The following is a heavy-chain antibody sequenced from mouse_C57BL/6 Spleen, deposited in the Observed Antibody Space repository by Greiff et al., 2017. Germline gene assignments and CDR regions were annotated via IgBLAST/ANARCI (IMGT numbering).Heavy chain of an antibody. CDR1: GYTFTSYW. V-gene: IGHV1-61*01. J-gene: IGHJ2*01. Sequence: QVHVKQPGAELVRPGSSVKLSCKASGYTFTSYWMDWVKQRPGQGLEWIGNIYPSASRTPYNQTFKDKATLTVDKSSSTAYMQLSSLTSEDSAVYYLSRTLYYYGSSYEFFDYWGQGTTLTVSS. CDR2: IYPSASRT. CDR3: SRTLYYYGSSYEFFDY. D-gene: IGHD1-1*01.